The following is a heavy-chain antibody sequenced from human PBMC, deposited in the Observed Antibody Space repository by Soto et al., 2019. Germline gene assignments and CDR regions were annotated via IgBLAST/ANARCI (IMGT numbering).Heavy chain of an antibody. CDR1: CGSFSGYY. CDR2: INHSGST. D-gene: IGHD2-2*01. Sequence: PSETLSLTCAVYCGSFSGYYWSWIRQPPGKGLEWIGEINHSGSTNYNASLKSRVTMSVDTSKNQFSLKLSSVTAADSAVYYCARTQVYCTTTSCSYGMDVWGQGTTVTVSS. CDR3: ARTQVYCTTTSCSYGMDV. V-gene: IGHV4-34*01. J-gene: IGHJ6*02.